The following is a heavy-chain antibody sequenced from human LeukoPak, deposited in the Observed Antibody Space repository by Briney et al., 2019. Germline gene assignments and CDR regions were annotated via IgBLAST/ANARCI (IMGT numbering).Heavy chain of an antibody. V-gene: IGHV1-18*01. CDR1: GFTFSDHA. CDR2: ISAYNGNT. Sequence: ASVKVSCKASGFTFSDHAMQWVRQAPGQGLEWMGWISAYNGNTNYAQKLQGRVTMTTDTSTSTAYMELRSLRSDDTAVYYCALNDAFDIWGQGTMVTVSS. CDR3: ALNDAFDI. J-gene: IGHJ3*02.